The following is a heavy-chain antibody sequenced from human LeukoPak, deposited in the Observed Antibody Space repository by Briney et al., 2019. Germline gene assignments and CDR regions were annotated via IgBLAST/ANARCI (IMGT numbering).Heavy chain of an antibody. CDR1: GFTFSTYC. CDR3: TRVAGSGSVD. V-gene: IGHV3-74*01. J-gene: IGHJ4*02. Sequence: PGGSLRLSCAASGFTFSTYCMHWVRQAPGKGPMWVSRICPDGTVTNYADSVKARFIISRDNARNTVYLQMNSLRVEDTAVYYCTRVAGSGSVDWGQGTLVTVSS. D-gene: IGHD1-26*01. CDR2: ICPDGTVT.